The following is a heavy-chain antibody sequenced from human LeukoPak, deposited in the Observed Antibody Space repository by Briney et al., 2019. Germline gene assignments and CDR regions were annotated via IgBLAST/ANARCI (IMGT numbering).Heavy chain of an antibody. V-gene: IGHV1-46*04. D-gene: IGHD6-13*01. Sequence: ASVKVSCKASGYTFTSYYMHWVRQAPGQGLEWMGIINPSGGSTSYAQKLQGRVTMTRDTSTSTVYMELSSLRSEDTAVYYCAREGGVIAAAAYWFDPWGQGTLVTVSS. CDR3: AREGGVIAAAAYWFDP. CDR2: INPSGGST. J-gene: IGHJ5*02. CDR1: GYTFTSYY.